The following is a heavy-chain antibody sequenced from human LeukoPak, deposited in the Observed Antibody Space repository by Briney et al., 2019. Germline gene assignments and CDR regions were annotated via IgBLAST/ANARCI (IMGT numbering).Heavy chain of an antibody. V-gene: IGHV1-2*02. J-gene: IGHJ6*02. CDR2: INPNSGGT. Sequence: ASVKVSGKASGYTFTGYYMHWVRQAPGQGLEWMGWINPNSGGTNYAQKFQGRVTMTRDTSISTAYMELSRLRSDDTAVYYCARRGCSSTSCYKYYYGMDVWGQGTTVTVSS. CDR3: ARRGCSSTSCYKYYYGMDV. CDR1: GYTFTGYY. D-gene: IGHD2-2*01.